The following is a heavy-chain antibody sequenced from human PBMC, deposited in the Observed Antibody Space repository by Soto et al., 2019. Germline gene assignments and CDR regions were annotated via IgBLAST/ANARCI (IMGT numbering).Heavy chain of an antibody. CDR1: GYRFSSYW. CDR3: ARRSSGSGYWFDP. CDR2: IYPGDSDI. Sequence: GESLKISCQGSGYRFSSYWIAWVRQMPGKGLEGMGIIYPGDSDIKYNPSFQGHVTISADKSISTAFLQWSSLKASDTAMYYCARRSSGSGYWFDPWGQGTPVTVSS. V-gene: IGHV5-51*01. J-gene: IGHJ5*02. D-gene: IGHD3-10*01.